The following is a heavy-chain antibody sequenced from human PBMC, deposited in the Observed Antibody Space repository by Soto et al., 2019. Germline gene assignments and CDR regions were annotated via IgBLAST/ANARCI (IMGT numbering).Heavy chain of an antibody. V-gene: IGHV3-23*01. CDR3: AKDAISMVRGVNNWFDP. D-gene: IGHD3-10*01. J-gene: IGHJ5*02. Sequence: EVQLLESGGGLVQPGGSLTLSCAASGFTFSSYAMTWVRQAPGKGLEWVSGISGGGGVSTYYADSVKGLFTISRDNSMNTLYLQMDRLRAEDTAVYYCAKDAISMVRGVNNWFDPWGQGTLVTVSS. CDR1: GFTFSSYA. CDR2: ISGGGGVST.